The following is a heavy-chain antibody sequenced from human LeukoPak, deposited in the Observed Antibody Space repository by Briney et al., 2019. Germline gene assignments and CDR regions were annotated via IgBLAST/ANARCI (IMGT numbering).Heavy chain of an antibody. CDR1: GGSISSSPYY. Sequence: SETLSLTCTVSGGSISSSPYYWGRIRQPPGKDLEWIGSIYYSGSTYYNPSLKSRVTISVDTSKNQFSLKLSSVTAADTAVYYCTRRSNSQPPNYWGQGTLVTVSS. D-gene: IGHD4-23*01. CDR2: IYYSGST. J-gene: IGHJ4*02. CDR3: TRRSNSQPPNY. V-gene: IGHV4-39*01.